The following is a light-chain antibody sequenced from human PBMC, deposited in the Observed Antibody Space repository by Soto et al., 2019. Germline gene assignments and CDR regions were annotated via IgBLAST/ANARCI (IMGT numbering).Light chain of an antibody. CDR1: QSVSTN. Sequence: IVMTQSPATLSLSPGERATLSCRASQSVSTNVAWYQQKPGQDPRLLIYGASTRATDIPASFSGSGSGTDFTLTISSLQSEDFAVYYCQQYNNWPPCTFGQGTKVEVK. V-gene: IGKV3-15*01. CDR2: GAS. CDR3: QQYNNWPPCT. J-gene: IGKJ1*01.